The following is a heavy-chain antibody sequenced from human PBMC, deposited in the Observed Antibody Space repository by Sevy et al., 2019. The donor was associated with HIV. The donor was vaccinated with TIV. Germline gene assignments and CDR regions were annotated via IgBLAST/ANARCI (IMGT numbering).Heavy chain of an antibody. V-gene: IGHV3-23*01. Sequence: GGSLRLTCAASGFTFSSYAMSWVRQSPGKGLEWVSGISRSGAGTYYADSVKGRFTISRDNSKNTLYLQMNSLRAEDTAVYYCANNNSGYYYDYWDQGTLVTVSS. CDR1: GFTFSSYA. J-gene: IGHJ4*02. D-gene: IGHD3-22*01. CDR2: ISRSGAGT. CDR3: ANNNSGYYYDY.